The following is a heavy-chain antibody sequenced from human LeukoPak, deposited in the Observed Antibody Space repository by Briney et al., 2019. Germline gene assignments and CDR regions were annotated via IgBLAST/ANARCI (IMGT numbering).Heavy chain of an antibody. Sequence: PGGSLRLSCAASGFTFSSYSMNWVRQAPGKGLEWVSSISSSSSYIYYADSVKGRFTISRDNAKNSLYLQMNSLRAEDTAVYYCARDGKPWLVTSLFDYWGQGTLVTVSS. D-gene: IGHD6-19*01. J-gene: IGHJ4*02. CDR3: ARDGKPWLVTSLFDY. V-gene: IGHV3-21*01. CDR2: ISSSSSYI. CDR1: GFTFSSYS.